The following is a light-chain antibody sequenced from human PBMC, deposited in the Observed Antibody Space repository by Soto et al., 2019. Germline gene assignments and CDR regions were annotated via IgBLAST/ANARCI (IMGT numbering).Light chain of an antibody. J-gene: IGKJ1*01. CDR2: QAS. CDR1: QSISSW. CDR3: QKYNSYPWK. V-gene: IGKV1-5*03. Sequence: DIQMTPSHSTLSASVLYIVCITCRSSQSISSWLAWYQQKPGKAPKLLIYQASTLESGVPSNFSGSGSGTEFTLTISSLQPEDFATYYCQKYNSYPWKFGQGTKVDIK.